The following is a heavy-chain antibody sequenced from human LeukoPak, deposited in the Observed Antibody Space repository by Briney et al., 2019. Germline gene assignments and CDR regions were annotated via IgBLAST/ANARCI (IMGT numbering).Heavy chain of an antibody. V-gene: IGHV3-23*01. Sequence: GGSLRLSCAASGFTFSTYALSWVRQPPGKGLEWVSVINGGGRVTFYADSAKGRFTISRDNSKNTLYLQMHSLRAEATAVYYCAKGGKFGGGSPGDFFEIWGPGTMVPVFS. CDR2: INGGGRVT. CDR3: AKGGKFGGGSPGDFFEI. J-gene: IGHJ3*02. CDR1: GFTFSTYA. D-gene: IGHD4-17*01.